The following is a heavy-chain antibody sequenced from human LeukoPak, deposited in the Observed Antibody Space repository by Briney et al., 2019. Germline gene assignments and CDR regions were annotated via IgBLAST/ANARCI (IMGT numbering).Heavy chain of an antibody. CDR3: ARDGGDYYDSSGYPFHH. D-gene: IGHD3-22*01. V-gene: IGHV4-61*01. CDR2: IYHSGTT. CDR1: GGSVRSNSYY. Sequence: SETLSLTCTVSGGSVRSNSYYWSWIRQPPGKGLEWIGYIYHSGTTNYNPSLKSRVTISVDTSKNQFSLNLSSVTAADTAVYYCARDGGDYYDSSGYPFHHWGQGTLVTVSS. J-gene: IGHJ1*01.